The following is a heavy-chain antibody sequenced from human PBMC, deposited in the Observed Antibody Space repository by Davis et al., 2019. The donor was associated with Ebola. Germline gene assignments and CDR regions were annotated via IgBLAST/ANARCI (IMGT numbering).Heavy chain of an antibody. J-gene: IGHJ6*02. V-gene: IGHV4-34*01. CDR1: GLSFSGYY. CDR3: ARGEYSGYDWNYYYYYGMDV. D-gene: IGHD5-12*01. Sequence: MPSETLSLTCAVYGLSFSGYYWSWIRQPPGKGLEWIGEINHSGSTNYNPSLKSRVTISVDTSKNQFPLKLSSVTAADTAVYYCARGEYSGYDWNYYYYYGMDVWGQGTTVTVSS. CDR2: INHSGST.